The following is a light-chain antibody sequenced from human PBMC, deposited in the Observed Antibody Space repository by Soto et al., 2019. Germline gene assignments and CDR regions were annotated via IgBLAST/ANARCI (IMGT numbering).Light chain of an antibody. CDR3: QSYDSSLSGWV. Sequence: IXCTGSSSNIGAGYDVHWYQQLPGTAPKLLIYGNSNRPSGVPDRLSGSKSGTSASLAITGLQAEDEADYYCQSYDSSLSGWVFGGGTKRTVL. CDR1: SSNIGAGYD. V-gene: IGLV1-40*01. J-gene: IGLJ3*02. CDR2: GNS.